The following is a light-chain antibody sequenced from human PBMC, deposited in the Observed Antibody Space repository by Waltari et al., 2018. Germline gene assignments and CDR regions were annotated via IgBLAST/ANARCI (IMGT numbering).Light chain of an antibody. J-gene: IGKJ1*01. Sequence: DIVMTQSPLSLPVTPGEPASISCRSSQSLLHSSGYNYVDWYLQKPGQSPQLLIYLGSNRASGVPDRFRGSGSGTDFTLKISRVEAEDVGVYYCMQALQTPWTFGQGTKVEIK. CDR3: MQALQTPWT. CDR2: LGS. V-gene: IGKV2-28*01. CDR1: QSLLHSSGYNY.